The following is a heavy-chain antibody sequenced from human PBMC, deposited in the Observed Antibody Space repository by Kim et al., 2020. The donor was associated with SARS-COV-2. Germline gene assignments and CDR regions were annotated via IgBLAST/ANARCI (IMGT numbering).Heavy chain of an antibody. J-gene: IGHJ6*02. V-gene: IGHV4-59*01. Sequence: SETLSLTCTVSGGSISSYYWSWIRQPPGKGLEWIGYIYYSGSTNYNPSLKSRVTISVDTSKNQFSLKLSSVTAADTAVYYCARETHSSGWYRNHYYYYGMDVWGQGTTVTVSS. CDR1: GGSISSYY. CDR3: ARETHSSGWYRNHYYYYGMDV. D-gene: IGHD6-19*01. CDR2: IYYSGST.